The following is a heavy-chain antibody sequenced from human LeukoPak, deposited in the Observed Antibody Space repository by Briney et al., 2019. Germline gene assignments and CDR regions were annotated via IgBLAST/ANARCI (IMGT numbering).Heavy chain of an antibody. J-gene: IGHJ4*02. D-gene: IGHD4-11*01. CDR2: IYYSGST. CDR1: GGSISSYY. Sequence: SETLSLTCTVSGGSISSYYWSWIRQPPGKGLERIGYIYYSGSTNYNPSLKSRVTISVDTSKNQFSLKLSSVTAADTAVYYCARDPTRSGLDYWGQGTLVTVSS. V-gene: IGHV4-59*01. CDR3: ARDPTRSGLDY.